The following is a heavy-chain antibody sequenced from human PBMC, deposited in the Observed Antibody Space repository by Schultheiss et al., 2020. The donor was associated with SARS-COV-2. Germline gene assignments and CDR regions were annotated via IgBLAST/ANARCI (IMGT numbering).Heavy chain of an antibody. J-gene: IGHJ4*02. CDR2: IIPIFGTA. Sequence: SVKVSCKASGGTFSSYAISWVRQAPGQGLEWMGGIIPIFGTANYAQKFQGRVTITADESTSTAYMELSSLRSEDTAVYYCARSITMIVVNLNYWGQGTLVTVSS. CDR1: GGTFSSYA. V-gene: IGHV1-69*13. D-gene: IGHD3-22*01. CDR3: ARSITMIVVNLNY.